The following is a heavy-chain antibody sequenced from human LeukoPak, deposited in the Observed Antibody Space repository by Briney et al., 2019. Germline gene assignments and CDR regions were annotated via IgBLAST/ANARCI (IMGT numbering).Heavy chain of an antibody. CDR2: INPSGGST. CDR3: ARAEGVGAPRLAFDI. D-gene: IGHD1-26*01. Sequence: ASVTVSFKASGYTFTIYYMHWVRQAPGQGLEWMGIINPSGGSTSYAQKFQGRVTMTRDMSTSTVYMELSRLSSDDTAVYYCARAEGVGAPRLAFDIWGQGTMVTVSS. J-gene: IGHJ3*02. CDR1: GYTFTIYY. V-gene: IGHV1-46*01.